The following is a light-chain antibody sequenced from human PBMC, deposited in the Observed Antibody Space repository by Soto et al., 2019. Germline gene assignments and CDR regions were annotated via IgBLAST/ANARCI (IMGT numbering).Light chain of an antibody. CDR3: QQYGSSPRT. Sequence: EILMAQSPATLSGSPGARGTLSWGASQSVSSNLAWYQQKPGQAPTLPIYGASIRAAGIPDRFSGSGAGTDFTLTISRLEPEDFAVYYCQQYGSSPRTFGQGTQVDIK. V-gene: IGKV3D-20*01. CDR1: QSVSSN. CDR2: GAS. J-gene: IGKJ1*01.